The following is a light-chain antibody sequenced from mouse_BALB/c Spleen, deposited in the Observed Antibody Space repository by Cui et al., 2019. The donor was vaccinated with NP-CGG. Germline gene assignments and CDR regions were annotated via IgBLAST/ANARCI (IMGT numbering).Light chain of an antibody. CDR3: TLWYSNHWV. V-gene: IGLV1*01. CDR1: TGAVTTNNF. J-gene: IGLJ1*01. Sequence: QVVMTQDSALTTSPGETVTLTCRSSTGAVTTNNFANWVQEKPDHLFTGLIGGTNNRAPGVPARFSGSLIGDKAALTITGAQTEDEAIYFCTLWYSNHWVFGGGTKLTVL. CDR2: GTN.